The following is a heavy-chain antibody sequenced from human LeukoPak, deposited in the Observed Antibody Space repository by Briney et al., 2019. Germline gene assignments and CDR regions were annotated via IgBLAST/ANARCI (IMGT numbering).Heavy chain of an antibody. Sequence: GGSLRLSCAASGFSFSTYAMSWVRQAPGKGLEWVSAISGSGGSTYYADSVKGRFTISRDNSKNTLYLQMNSLRAEDTAVYYCAKDPSYANWGPFDYWGQGTLVTVSS. V-gene: IGHV3-23*01. D-gene: IGHD7-27*01. CDR2: ISGSGGST. J-gene: IGHJ4*02. CDR3: AKDPSYANWGPFDY. CDR1: GFSFSTYA.